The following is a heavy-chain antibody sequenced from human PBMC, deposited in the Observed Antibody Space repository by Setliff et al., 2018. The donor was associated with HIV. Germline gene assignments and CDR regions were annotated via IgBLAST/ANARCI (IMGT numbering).Heavy chain of an antibody. V-gene: IGHV7-4-1*02. Sequence: ASVKVSCKASGYTFTSYAMNWVRQAPGQGLEWMGWINTNTGNPTYAQGFTGRFVFSLDTSVSTAYLQISSLKAEDTAVYYCARVGSSGWRYYYYGMDVWGQGTTVNRLL. CDR3: ARVGSSGWRYYYYGMDV. CDR2: INTNTGNP. D-gene: IGHD6-19*01. J-gene: IGHJ6*02. CDR1: GYTFTSYA.